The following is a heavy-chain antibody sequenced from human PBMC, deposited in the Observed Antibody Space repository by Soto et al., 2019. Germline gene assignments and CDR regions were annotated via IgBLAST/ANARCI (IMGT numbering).Heavy chain of an antibody. Sequence: SVKVSCKASGGTFSSYAISWVRQAPGQGLEWMGGIIPIFGTANYAQKFQGRVTITADESTSTAYMELSSLRSEDTAVYYCARERQEERDAFDIWGQGTMVTVSS. J-gene: IGHJ3*02. V-gene: IGHV1-69*13. CDR2: IIPIFGTA. CDR3: ARERQEERDAFDI. CDR1: GGTFSSYA.